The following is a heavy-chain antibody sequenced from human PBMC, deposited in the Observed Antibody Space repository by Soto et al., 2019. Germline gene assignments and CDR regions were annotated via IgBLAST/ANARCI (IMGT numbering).Heavy chain of an antibody. CDR1: GYTFTSYA. J-gene: IGHJ6*02. CDR3: ARERTGTTSMDV. CDR2: INANSGNT. D-gene: IGHD1-1*01. V-gene: IGHV1-8*02. Sequence: ASVKVSCKGAGYTFTSYAMHWGRQAPGQGLEWMGWINANSGNTDYAQKLRGRVTMTRNTSISTAYMELSSLRSEDTAVYYCARERTGTTSMDVWGQGTTVTVSS.